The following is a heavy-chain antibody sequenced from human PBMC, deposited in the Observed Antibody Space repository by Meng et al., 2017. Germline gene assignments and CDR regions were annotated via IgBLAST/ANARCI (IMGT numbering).Heavy chain of an antibody. V-gene: IGHV3-66*02. CDR3: ARDGLYYYDSSGLDY. Sequence: GELGGYGGGLGQPGGSLRLSCAASGFTVSSNYMSWVRQAPGKGLEWVSVIYSGGSTYYADSVKGRFTISRDNSKNTLYLQMNSLRAEDTAVYYCARDGLYYYDSSGLDYWGQGTLVTVSS. CDR2: IYSGGST. J-gene: IGHJ4*02. CDR1: GFTVSSNY. D-gene: IGHD3-22*01.